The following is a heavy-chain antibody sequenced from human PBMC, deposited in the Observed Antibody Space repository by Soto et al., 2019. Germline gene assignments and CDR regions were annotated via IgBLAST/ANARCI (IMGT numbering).Heavy chain of an antibody. CDR3: AAEGADYGLRSPGYYYGMDV. V-gene: IGHV1-58*01. J-gene: IGHJ6*02. CDR1: GFTFTSSA. D-gene: IGHD4-17*01. Sequence: SVKVSCKASGFTFTSSAVQWVRQARGQRLEWIGWIVVGSGNTNYAQKFQERVTITRDMSTSTAYMELSSLRSEDTAVYYCAAEGADYGLRSPGYYYGMDVWGQGTTVTVSS. CDR2: IVVGSGNT.